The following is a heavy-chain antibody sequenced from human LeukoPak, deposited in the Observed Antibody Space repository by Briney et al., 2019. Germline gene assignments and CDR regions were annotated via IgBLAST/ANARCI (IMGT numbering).Heavy chain of an antibody. CDR3: AKVPSSDSGSYPGTFDY. Sequence: GGSLRLSCAASGFTFSSYSMNWVRQAPGKGLEWVSYISSSSSTIYYADSVKGRFTISRDNAKNSLYLQMNSLRAEDTALYYCAKVPSSDSGSYPGTFDYWGQGTLVTVSS. D-gene: IGHD1-26*01. CDR2: ISSSSSTI. J-gene: IGHJ4*02. CDR1: GFTFSSYS. V-gene: IGHV3-48*04.